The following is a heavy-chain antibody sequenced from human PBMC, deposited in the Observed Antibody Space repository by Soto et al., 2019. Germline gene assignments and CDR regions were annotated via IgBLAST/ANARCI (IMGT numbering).Heavy chain of an antibody. D-gene: IGHD2-2*01. CDR1: GFTFSSYS. V-gene: IGHV3-48*02. J-gene: IGHJ6*02. CDR3: AREPSDIVVVPAAISYYYYYGMDV. CDR2: ISSSSSTI. Sequence: EVQLVESGGGLVQPGGSLRLSCAASGFTFSSYSMNWVRQAPGKGLEWVSYISSSSSTIYYADSVKGRFTISRDNAKNSLYLQMNRLRDEDTAVYYCAREPSDIVVVPAAISYYYYYGMDVWGQGTTVTVSS.